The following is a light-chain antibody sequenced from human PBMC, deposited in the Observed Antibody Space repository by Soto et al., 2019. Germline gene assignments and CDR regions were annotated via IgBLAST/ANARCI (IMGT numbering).Light chain of an antibody. CDR3: QQYGSSPWT. CDR1: QSVSSN. Sequence: EIVMTQSPATLSVSPGERATLSCRASQSVSSNLAWYQQEPGQAPRLLIYGASTRATGIPARFSGSGSGTEFTLTISSLQSEDFAVYYCQQYGSSPWTLGQGTKVDIK. V-gene: IGKV3-15*01. CDR2: GAS. J-gene: IGKJ1*01.